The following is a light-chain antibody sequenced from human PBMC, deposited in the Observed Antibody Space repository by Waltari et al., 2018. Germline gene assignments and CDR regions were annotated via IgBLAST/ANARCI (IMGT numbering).Light chain of an antibody. CDR2: KDS. CDR3: QSADSSDTYLVV. Sequence: SYELTQPPSVSVSPGQTARITCSGDALPKQYAYWYQQKPGQAPVLVIYKDSERPSGIPERCSGSSSGTTVTLTISGVQAEDEADYYCQSADSSDTYLVVFGGGTKLTVL. V-gene: IGLV3-25*03. J-gene: IGLJ2*01. CDR1: ALPKQY.